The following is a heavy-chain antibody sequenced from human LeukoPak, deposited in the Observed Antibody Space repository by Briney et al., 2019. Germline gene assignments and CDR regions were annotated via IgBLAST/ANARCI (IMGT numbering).Heavy chain of an antibody. CDR1: GGSISSSSYY. D-gene: IGHD2-15*01. V-gene: IGHV4-39*01. CDR2: IYYSGST. J-gene: IGHJ4*02. CDR3: ARCSPDYYDY. Sequence: SETLSLTCTVSGGSISSSSYYWGWIRQPPGKGLEWIGSIYYSGSTYYNPSLKSRVTISVDTSKNQFSLNLSSVTAADTAEYYCARCSPDYYDYWGQGTLVTVSS.